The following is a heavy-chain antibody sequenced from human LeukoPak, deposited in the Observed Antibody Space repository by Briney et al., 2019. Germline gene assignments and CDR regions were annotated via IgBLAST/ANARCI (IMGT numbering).Heavy chain of an antibody. CDR3: AKDRGFGVFFQYYFDY. Sequence: GGFLRLSCAASGFTFRSYWMSWVRQAPGKGLEWVANIKQDGSEKYYVDSVKGRFTISRDNAKNSLYLQMNSLRAEDTAVYYCAKDRGFGVFFQYYFDYWGQGTLVTVSS. V-gene: IGHV3-7*01. CDR1: GFTFRSYW. J-gene: IGHJ4*02. D-gene: IGHD3-10*01. CDR2: IKQDGSEK.